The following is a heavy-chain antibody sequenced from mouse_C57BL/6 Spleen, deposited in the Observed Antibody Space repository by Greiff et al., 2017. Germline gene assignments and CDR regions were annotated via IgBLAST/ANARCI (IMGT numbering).Heavy chain of an antibody. Sequence: QVQLQQPGAELVKPGASVKLSCKASGYTFTSYWMLWVKQRPGQGLEWIGMIHPNSGSTNYNEKFKSKATLTVDKSYSTAYMQLSSMTSEDSAVYYCARWVTTVVATRDGYFDYWGQGATLTVSS. V-gene: IGHV1-64*01. D-gene: IGHD1-1*01. CDR3: ARWVTTVVATRDGYFDY. CDR2: IHPNSGST. J-gene: IGHJ2*01. CDR1: GYTFTSYW.